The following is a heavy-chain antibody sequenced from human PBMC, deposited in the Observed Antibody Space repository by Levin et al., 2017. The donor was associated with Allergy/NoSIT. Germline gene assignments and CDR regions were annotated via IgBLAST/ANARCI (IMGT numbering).Heavy chain of an antibody. CDR1: GFTFSSYS. Sequence: GESLKISCAASGFTFSSYSMNWVRQAPGKGLEWVSYISSSSSTIYYADSVKGRFTISRDNAKNSLYLQMNSLRAEDTAVYYCARTYYGSGSYTHWDYWGQGTLVTVSS. CDR2: ISSSSSTI. CDR3: ARTYYGSGSYTHWDY. D-gene: IGHD3-10*01. J-gene: IGHJ4*02. V-gene: IGHV3-48*01.